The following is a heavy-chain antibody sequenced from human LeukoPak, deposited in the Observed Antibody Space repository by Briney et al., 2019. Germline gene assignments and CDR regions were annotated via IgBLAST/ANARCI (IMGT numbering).Heavy chain of an antibody. CDR3: ASTYYGSGPRDAFDI. Sequence: PSETLSLTCAVYGGSFSRYYWSWIRQPPGKGLEWIGEINHSGSTNYNPSLKSRVTISVDTSKNQFSLKLSSVTAADTAVYYCASTYYGSGPRDAFDIWGQGTMVTVSS. J-gene: IGHJ3*02. CDR2: INHSGST. CDR1: GGSFSRYY. V-gene: IGHV4-34*01. D-gene: IGHD3-10*01.